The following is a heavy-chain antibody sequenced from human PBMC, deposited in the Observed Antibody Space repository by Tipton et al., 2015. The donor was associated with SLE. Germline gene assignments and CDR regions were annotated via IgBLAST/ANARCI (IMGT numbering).Heavy chain of an antibody. D-gene: IGHD3-3*01. CDR2: IWFDGSNK. V-gene: IGHV3-30*02. CDR3: AKGALLEWSPYYGMDV. Sequence: SLRLSCSASGFTFSSYGMHWVRQAPGKGLEWVAIIWFDGSNKIYADSVKGRFTISRDNSKNTLYLQMNSLRADDTAVYYCAKGALLEWSPYYGMDVWGQGTTVTVSS. CDR1: GFTFSSYG. J-gene: IGHJ6*02.